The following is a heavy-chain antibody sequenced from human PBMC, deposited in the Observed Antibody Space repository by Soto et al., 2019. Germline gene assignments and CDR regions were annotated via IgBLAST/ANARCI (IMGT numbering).Heavy chain of an antibody. D-gene: IGHD3-10*01. Sequence: SETLSLTCTVSGGSISSSSYYWGWIRQPPGKGLEWIGSIYYSGSTYYNPSLKSRVTISVDTSKNQFSLKLSSVTAADTAVYYCARLDTMVRGVIGWFDPWGQGTLVTVSS. J-gene: IGHJ5*02. V-gene: IGHV4-39*01. CDR3: ARLDTMVRGVIGWFDP. CDR2: IYYSGST. CDR1: GGSISSSSYY.